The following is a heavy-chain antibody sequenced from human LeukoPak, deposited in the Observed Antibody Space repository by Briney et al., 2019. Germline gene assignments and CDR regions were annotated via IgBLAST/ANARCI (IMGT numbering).Heavy chain of an antibody. CDR1: GGSISSSSYY. Sequence: PSETLSLTCTVSGGSISSSSYYWGWIRQPPGKGLEWIGSIYYSGSTYYNPSLKSRVTISVDTSKNQFSLKLSSVTAADTAVYYCATFKGPYDSSGYYYGYYYYYGMDVWGQGTTVTVSS. D-gene: IGHD3-22*01. CDR2: IYYSGST. V-gene: IGHV4-39*01. CDR3: ATFKGPYDSSGYYYGYYYYYGMDV. J-gene: IGHJ6*02.